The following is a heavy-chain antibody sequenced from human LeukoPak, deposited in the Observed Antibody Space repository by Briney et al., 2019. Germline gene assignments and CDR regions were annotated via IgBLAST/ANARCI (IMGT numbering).Heavy chain of an antibody. Sequence: SQTLSLTCTVSGGSITSGTYYWTWIRHHPGKGLEWIGYIYSSGDTQYNPSLRSRVTMSVDTSKSQFSLKLSSVTAADTAVYYCARAVHQGDYDDYWGQGTLVTVSS. CDR2: IYSSGDT. V-gene: IGHV4-31*03. D-gene: IGHD1-1*01. CDR3: ARAVHQGDYDDY. J-gene: IGHJ4*02. CDR1: GGSITSGTYY.